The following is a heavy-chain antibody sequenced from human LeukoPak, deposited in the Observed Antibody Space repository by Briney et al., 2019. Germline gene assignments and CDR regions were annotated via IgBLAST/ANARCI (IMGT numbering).Heavy chain of an antibody. CDR2: ISYDGSDK. Sequence: GRSLRLSCAASRFTFSNYVMHWVRQAPGKGLEWVAVISYDGSDKHYADSVKGRFTISRDNSKNTLYLQMNSLRAEDTAVYYCAKDPRRYSRTGCYFDYWGQGTLVTVSS. D-gene: IGHD6-13*01. CDR1: RFTFSNYV. J-gene: IGHJ4*02. V-gene: IGHV3-30*18. CDR3: AKDPRRYSRTGCYFDY.